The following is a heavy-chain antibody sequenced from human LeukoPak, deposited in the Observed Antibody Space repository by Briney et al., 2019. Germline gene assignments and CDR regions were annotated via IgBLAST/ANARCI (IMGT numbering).Heavy chain of an antibody. J-gene: IGHJ4*02. CDR1: GFTFSSYW. V-gene: IGHV3-74*01. CDR2: INSDGSST. Sequence: GGSLRLSCAASGFTFSSYWMHWVRQAPGKGLVWVSRINSDGSSTSYADSGKGRFTISRENDKNTLYLQMNSLRAEDTAVYYCAREGSSGYYADYWGQGSLVTVSS. D-gene: IGHD3-22*01. CDR3: AREGSSGYYADY.